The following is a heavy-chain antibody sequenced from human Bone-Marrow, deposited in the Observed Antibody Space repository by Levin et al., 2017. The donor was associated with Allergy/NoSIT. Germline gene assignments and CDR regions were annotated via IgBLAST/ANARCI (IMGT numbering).Heavy chain of an antibody. Sequence: SETLSLTCTVSGYPISSHYRSWIRQPPGKGLEWIGYLYSGASTIYNPSLKSRVTISVDRSKNQFSLKLTSVSAADTAVYYCARGARAPNGMDVWGQGTTVIVSS. J-gene: IGHJ6*02. CDR2: LYSGAST. CDR3: ARGARAPNGMDV. CDR1: GYPISSHY. V-gene: IGHV4-59*11.